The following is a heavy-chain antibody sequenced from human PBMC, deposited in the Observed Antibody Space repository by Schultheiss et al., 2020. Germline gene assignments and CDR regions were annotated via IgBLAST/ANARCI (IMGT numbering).Heavy chain of an antibody. CDR2: ISWDGGST. J-gene: IGHJ5*02. CDR1: GFTFDDYA. Sequence: GGSLRLSCAASGFTFDDYALHWVRQAPGKGLEWVSLISWDGGSTYYADSVKGRFTISRDNAKNSLYLQMNSLRAEDTAVYYCARVQRGNWFDPWGQGTLGTVS. D-gene: IGHD3-10*01. V-gene: IGHV3-43D*04. CDR3: ARVQRGNWFDP.